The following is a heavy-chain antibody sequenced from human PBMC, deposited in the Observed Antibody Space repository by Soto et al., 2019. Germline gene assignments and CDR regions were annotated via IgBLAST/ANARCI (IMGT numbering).Heavy chain of an antibody. CDR3: TGEVASGY. CDR2: ISRDGGTK. J-gene: IGHJ4*02. D-gene: IGHD2-8*02. CDR1: GFTVSTYG. Sequence: QVQLVESGGGVVQPGRSLRLSCAVSGFTVSTYGMHWVRQAPGKGLEWVAVISRDGGTKYYADSVKGRFTISRDNSRNTLFLEMNSLIGDDMAVYYCTGEVASGYWGQGTLVTFSA. V-gene: IGHV3-30*03.